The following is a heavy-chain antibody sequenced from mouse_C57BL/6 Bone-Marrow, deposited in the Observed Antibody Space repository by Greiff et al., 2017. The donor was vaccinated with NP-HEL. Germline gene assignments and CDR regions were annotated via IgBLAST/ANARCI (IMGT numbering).Heavy chain of an antibody. CDR2: IYPSDSET. Sequence: QLQQPGAELVRPGSSVKLSCKASGYTFTSYWMDWVKQRPGQGLEWIGNIYPSDSETHYNQKFKDKATLTVDKSSSTAYMQLSSLTSEDSAVYYCAYYSNYVGFAYWGQGTLVTVSA. J-gene: IGHJ3*01. D-gene: IGHD2-5*01. V-gene: IGHV1-61*01. CDR3: AYYSNYVGFAY. CDR1: GYTFTSYW.